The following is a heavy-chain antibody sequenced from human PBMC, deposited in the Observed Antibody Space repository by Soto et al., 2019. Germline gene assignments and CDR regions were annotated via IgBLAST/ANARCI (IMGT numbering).Heavy chain of an antibody. V-gene: IGHV3-23*01. Sequence: GGSLRLSCAASGFTFSNFAMNWVRQTPGQGLEWVSSIGGGGVNTYYADSVKGRFTISRDNPKNTLFLKMNSLRAEDTAMYYCVKSRPGFDYWGQGTLVTVSS. CDR1: GFTFSNFA. J-gene: IGHJ4*02. CDR2: IGGGGVNT. D-gene: IGHD2-2*01. CDR3: VKSRPGFDY.